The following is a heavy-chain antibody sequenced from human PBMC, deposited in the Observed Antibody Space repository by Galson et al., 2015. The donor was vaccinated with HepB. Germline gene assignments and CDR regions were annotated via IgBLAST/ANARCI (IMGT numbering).Heavy chain of an antibody. CDR3: ARDVSYYDSSGYYYDY. Sequence: CAISGDSVSSNSAAWNWIRPSPSRGLEWLGRTYYRSKWYNDYAVSVKSRITINPDTSKNQFSLQLNSVTPEDTAVYYCARDVSYYDSSGYYYDYWGQGTLVTVSS. J-gene: IGHJ4*02. D-gene: IGHD3-22*01. CDR1: GDSVSSNSAA. CDR2: TYYRSKWYN. V-gene: IGHV6-1*01.